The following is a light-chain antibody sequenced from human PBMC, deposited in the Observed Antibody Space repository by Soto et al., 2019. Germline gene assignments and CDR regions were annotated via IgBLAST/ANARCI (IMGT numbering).Light chain of an antibody. J-gene: IGKJ3*01. V-gene: IGKV3-20*01. Sequence: EIVLTQSPGTLSLSPGERATLACRASQSVSSSYLAWYQQKPGQAPRHLIYGASSRATGIPDRFSGSGSGTDFTLTISRLEPEEFAVYYCQQYGSSLFTFGPGTKVDIK. CDR2: GAS. CDR3: QQYGSSLFT. CDR1: QSVSSSY.